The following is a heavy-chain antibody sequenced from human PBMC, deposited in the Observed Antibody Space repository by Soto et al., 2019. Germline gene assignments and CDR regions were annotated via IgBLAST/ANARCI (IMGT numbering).Heavy chain of an antibody. Sequence: ASVKVSCKASGGTFISYAISWGRQAPGQGLEWVGGIIPIFGTANYAQKFQGRVTITADKSTSTAYMELSSLRSEDTAVYYCSHGRSYYDSSGFFGRGGIDYWGQGTLVTVSS. CDR3: SHGRSYYDSSGFFGRGGIDY. D-gene: IGHD3-22*01. V-gene: IGHV1-69*06. J-gene: IGHJ4*02. CDR1: GGTFISYA. CDR2: IIPIFGTA.